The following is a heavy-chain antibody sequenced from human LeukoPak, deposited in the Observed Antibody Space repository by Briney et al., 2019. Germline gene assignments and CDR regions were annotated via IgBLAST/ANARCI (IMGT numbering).Heavy chain of an antibody. V-gene: IGHV3-30*02. D-gene: IGHD1-26*01. Sequence: GGSLRLSCAASGFTFSSYGIHWVRQAPGKGLEWVAFIRYDGSNKYYADSVKGRFTISRDNSKNTLYLQMNSLRAEDTAVYYCARGQRAHVEWYYYMDVWGKGTTVTVSS. J-gene: IGHJ6*03. CDR1: GFTFSSYG. CDR3: ARGQRAHVEWYYYMDV. CDR2: IRYDGSNK.